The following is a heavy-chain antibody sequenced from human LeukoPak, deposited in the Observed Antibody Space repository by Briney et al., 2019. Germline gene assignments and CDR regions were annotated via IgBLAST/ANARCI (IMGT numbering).Heavy chain of an antibody. Sequence: GGSLRLSCAASGFTFSSFYMTWVRQAPGKGLEWVATIKQDGSDKHYVDSVKGRFIISRDNAKNSLYLQMNSLRVDDTAVYFCAREENGGDYDDGFDIWGLGTMVTVSS. J-gene: IGHJ3*02. CDR3: AREENGGDYDDGFDI. CDR2: IKQDGSDK. V-gene: IGHV3-7*03. D-gene: IGHD4-17*01. CDR1: GFTFSSFY.